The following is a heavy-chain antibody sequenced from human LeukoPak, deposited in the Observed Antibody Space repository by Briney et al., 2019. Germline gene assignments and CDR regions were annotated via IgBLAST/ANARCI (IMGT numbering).Heavy chain of an antibody. CDR3: ARVGLLTGYYFFDY. D-gene: IGHD3-9*01. V-gene: IGHV1-18*01. J-gene: IGHJ4*02. CDR1: GYTFSSYG. Sequence: ASVKVSCKTSGYTFSSYGITWVRQAPGQGLEWVGWIRGDNGGTNYAQKLQGRVTMTTDTSTSTAYMELRSLGSDETAVYYCARVGLLTGYYFFDYWGQGTLVTVSS. CDR2: IRGDNGGT.